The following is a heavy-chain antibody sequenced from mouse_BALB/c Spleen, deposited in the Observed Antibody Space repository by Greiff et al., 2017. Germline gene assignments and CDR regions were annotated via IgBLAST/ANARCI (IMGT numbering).Heavy chain of an antibody. D-gene: IGHD2-14*01. J-gene: IGHJ3*01. Sequence: VQLQQSGAELARPGASVKLSCKASGYTFTSYWMQWVKQRPGQGLEWIGAIYPGDGDTRYTQKFKGKATLTADKSSSTAYMQLSSLASEDSAVYYCARGYYRYEGFAYWGQGTLVTVSA. CDR3: ARGYYRYEGFAY. CDR1: GYTFTSYW. V-gene: IGHV1-87*01. CDR2: IYPGDGDT.